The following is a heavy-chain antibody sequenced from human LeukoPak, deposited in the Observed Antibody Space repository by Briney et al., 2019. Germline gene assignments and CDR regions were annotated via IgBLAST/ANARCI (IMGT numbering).Heavy chain of an antibody. CDR3: ARLGSGYDWGFDP. Sequence: SDTLSLTCAVSGYSISSSNWWGWIRQPPGKGLEWIGHVFYSGSAYYNPSLKSRVTISVDTSKNHFSLKLSSVTAADTAVYYCARLGSGYDWGFDPWGQGTLVTVSS. CDR2: VFYSGSA. J-gene: IGHJ5*02. D-gene: IGHD5-12*01. CDR1: GYSISSSNW. V-gene: IGHV4-28*01.